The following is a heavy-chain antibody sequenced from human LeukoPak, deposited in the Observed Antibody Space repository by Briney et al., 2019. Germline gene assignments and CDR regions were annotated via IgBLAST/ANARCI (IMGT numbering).Heavy chain of an antibody. CDR3: ARALGAFDI. CDR2: INSDGINT. CDR1: GFTFSNYW. V-gene: IGHV3-74*01. J-gene: IGHJ3*02. Sequence: GGSLRLSCAASGFTFSNYWMHWVRQAPGKGLVWVSRINSDGINTSYADSVKGRFTISRDNAKNTLNLQMNSLRAEDTAVYYCARALGAFDIWGQGTMVTVSS.